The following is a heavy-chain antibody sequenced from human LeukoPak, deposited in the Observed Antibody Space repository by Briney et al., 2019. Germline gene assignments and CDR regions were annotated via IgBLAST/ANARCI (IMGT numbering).Heavy chain of an antibody. V-gene: IGHV1-8*03. J-gene: IGHJ4*02. CDR2: MNPNSSNT. Sequence: GASVKVSCKASGYTFTSYDINWVRQATGQGLECMGWMNPNSSNTDYAQKFQGRVTINRNTSISTAYMELSSLRSEDTAVYYCAILGGATAYFDYWGQGTLVTVSS. CDR1: GYTFTSYD. D-gene: IGHD1-26*01. CDR3: AILGGATAYFDY.